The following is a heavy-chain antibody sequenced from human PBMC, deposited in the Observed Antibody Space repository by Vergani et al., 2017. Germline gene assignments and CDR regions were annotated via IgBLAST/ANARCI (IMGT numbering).Heavy chain of an antibody. CDR2: IIPIFGTA. D-gene: IGHD1-26*01. CDR1: GGTFSSYA. V-gene: IGHV1-69*01. Sequence: QVQLVQSGAEVKKPGSSVKVSCKASGGTFSSYAISWVRQAPGQGLEWMGGIIPIFGTANYAQKFQGRVTITADESTRTAYMELSSLRSEDTAVYYCARDRVVGGSYYVAYFDYWGQGTLVTVSS. CDR3: ARDRVVGGSYYVAYFDY. J-gene: IGHJ4*02.